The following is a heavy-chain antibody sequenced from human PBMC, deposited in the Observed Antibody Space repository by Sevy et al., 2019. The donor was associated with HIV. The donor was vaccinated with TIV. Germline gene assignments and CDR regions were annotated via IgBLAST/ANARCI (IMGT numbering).Heavy chain of an antibody. V-gene: IGHV3-23*01. CDR3: AKDTCSSTSCYYQDAFDI. Sequence: GGSLRLSCAASGFTFSSYAMSWVRQAPGKGLEWVSGISDSGGSTYYADSVKGRFTISRDNSKNTLDLQMNSLRAEDTAVYYCAKDTCSSTSCYYQDAFDIWGQGTMVTVSS. CDR2: ISDSGGST. D-gene: IGHD2-2*01. J-gene: IGHJ3*02. CDR1: GFTFSSYA.